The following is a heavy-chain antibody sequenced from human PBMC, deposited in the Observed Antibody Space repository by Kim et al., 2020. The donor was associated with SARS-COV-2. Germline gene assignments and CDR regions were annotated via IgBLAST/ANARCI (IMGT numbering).Heavy chain of an antibody. D-gene: IGHD3-9*01. J-gene: IGHJ3*02. V-gene: IGHV3-33*01. CDR2: IWYDGSNK. CDR1: GFTFSSYG. Sequence: GGSLRLSCAASGFTFSSYGMHWVRQAPGKGLEWVAVIWYDGSNKYYADSVKGRFTISRDNSKNTLYLQMNSLRAEDTAVYYCARDRAGFRYFDWSPPRDDAFDIWGQGTMVTVSS. CDR3: ARDRAGFRYFDWSPPRDDAFDI.